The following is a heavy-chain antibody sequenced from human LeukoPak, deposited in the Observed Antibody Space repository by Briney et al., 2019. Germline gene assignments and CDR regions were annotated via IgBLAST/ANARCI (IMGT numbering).Heavy chain of an antibody. Sequence: SETLSLTCAVYGGSFSGYYWSWIRQPRGKALVWSGEIHHSGSTNYNPSLKSRVTISVDTSKNQFSLKLSSVTAADTAVYYCASPDCSSTSCYPTGFDYWGQGTLVTVSS. CDR1: GGSFSGYY. V-gene: IGHV4-34*01. CDR3: ASPDCSSTSCYPTGFDY. D-gene: IGHD2-2*01. CDR2: IHHSGST. J-gene: IGHJ4*02.